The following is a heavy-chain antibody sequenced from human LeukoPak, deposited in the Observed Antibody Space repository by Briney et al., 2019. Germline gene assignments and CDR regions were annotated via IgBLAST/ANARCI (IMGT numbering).Heavy chain of an antibody. V-gene: IGHV1-18*01. CDR2: ISAYNGNT. J-gene: IGHJ4*02. CDR1: GYTFTSYG. CDR3: ARAPYDFWSGYPEGIDY. D-gene: IGHD3-3*01. Sequence: ASVKVSCKASGYTFTSYGTSWVRQAPGQGLEWMGWISAYNGNTNYAQKLQGRVTMTTDTSTSTAYMELRSLRSDDTAVYYCARAPYDFWSGYPEGIDYWGQGTLVTVSS.